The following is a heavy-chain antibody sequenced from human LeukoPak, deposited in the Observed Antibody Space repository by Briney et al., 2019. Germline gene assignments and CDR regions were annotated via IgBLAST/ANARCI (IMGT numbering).Heavy chain of an antibody. Sequence: GGSLRLSCAASGFTFDDYAMHWVRQAPGKGLEWVSGISWNSGSIGYADSVKGRFTISRDNDKNTLYLQMNSLRAEDTAVYYCGRDGQGSTPLDYWGQGTLVTVSS. V-gene: IGHV3-9*01. CDR3: GRDGQGSTPLDY. D-gene: IGHD1-26*01. CDR2: ISWNSGSI. CDR1: GFTFDDYA. J-gene: IGHJ4*02.